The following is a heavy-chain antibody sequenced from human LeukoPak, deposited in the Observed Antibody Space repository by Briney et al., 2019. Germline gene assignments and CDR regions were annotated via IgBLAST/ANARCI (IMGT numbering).Heavy chain of an antibody. CDR2: ISYDGSNK. V-gene: IGHV3-30*18. D-gene: IGHD3-16*02. CDR3: AKAGSGDYVWGSYRYPWFDP. Sequence: GGSLRLSSAASGFTFSSYGMHWVRQAPGKGLEWVAVISYDGSNKYYADSVKGRFTISRDNSKNTLYLQMNSLRAEDTAVYYCAKAGSGDYVWGSYRYPWFDPWGQGTLVTVSS. J-gene: IGHJ5*02. CDR1: GFTFSSYG.